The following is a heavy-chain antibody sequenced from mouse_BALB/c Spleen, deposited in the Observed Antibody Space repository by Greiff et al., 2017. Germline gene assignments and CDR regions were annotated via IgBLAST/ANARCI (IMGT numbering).Heavy chain of an antibody. CDR1: GFTFSSYA. D-gene: IGHD2-1*01. CDR2: ISSGGSYT. Sequence: EVKLMESGGGLVKPGGSLKLSCAASGFTFSSYAMSWVRQSPEKRLEWVAEISSGGSYTYNPDTVTGRFTISRDNAKNTLYLEMSSLRSEDTAMYYCARVGNYGAYWGQGTLVTVSA. CDR3: ARVGNYGAY. J-gene: IGHJ3*01. V-gene: IGHV5-9-4*01.